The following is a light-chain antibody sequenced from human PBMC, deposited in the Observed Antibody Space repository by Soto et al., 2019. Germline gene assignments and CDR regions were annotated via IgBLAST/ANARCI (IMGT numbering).Light chain of an antibody. J-gene: IGKJ4*01. Sequence: EIVLMQSPGTLSLSPGERATLSCRASQSVSSSYLAWYQQKPGQAPRLLIYGASSRATGIPDSFSGSGSGTDVTLTISRLEPEDFAVYYCQQYGSSPLTFGGGTKVEIK. CDR2: GAS. CDR3: QQYGSSPLT. V-gene: IGKV3-20*01. CDR1: QSVSSSY.